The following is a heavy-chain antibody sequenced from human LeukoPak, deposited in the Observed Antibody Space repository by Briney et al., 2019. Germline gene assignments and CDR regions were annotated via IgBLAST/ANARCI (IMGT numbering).Heavy chain of an antibody. D-gene: IGHD2/OR15-2a*01. CDR1: GFTFSSYS. V-gene: IGHV3-21*01. CDR2: ISSSSSYI. J-gene: IGHJ4*02. Sequence: GGSLRLSCAASGFTFSSYSMNWVRQAPGKGLEWVSSISSSSSYIYYADSVKGRFTISRDNAKNSLYLQMNNLRAEDTAVYYCACQYPDYFDYWGQGTLVTVSS. CDR3: ACQYPDYFDY.